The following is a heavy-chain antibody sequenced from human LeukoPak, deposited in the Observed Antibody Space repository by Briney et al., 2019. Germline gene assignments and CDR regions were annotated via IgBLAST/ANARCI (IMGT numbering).Heavy chain of an antibody. V-gene: IGHV3-74*01. J-gene: IGHJ6*02. CDR3: ARGDNIAVAGKRIDPMIYYYYYGMDV. Sequence: PGGSLRLSCAASGFTFSSYSMNWVRQAPGKGLVWVSRINGDGSSTSYADSVKGRFTISRDNAKNTLYLQMNSLRAEDTAVYYCARGDNIAVAGKRIDPMIYYYYYGMDVWGQGTTVTVSS. CDR1: GFTFSSYS. D-gene: IGHD6-19*01. CDR2: INGDGSST.